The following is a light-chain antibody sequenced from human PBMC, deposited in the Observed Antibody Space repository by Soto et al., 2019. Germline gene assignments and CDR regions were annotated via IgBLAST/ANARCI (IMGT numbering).Light chain of an antibody. CDR1: QSIRTY. CDR2: ATS. CDR3: QQSHSAPIT. V-gene: IGKV1-39*01. J-gene: IGKJ5*01. Sequence: DIQMTQSPSSLSVSVGDRVTITCRASQSIRTYLNWYQQKPGRAPKLLIYATSTLQSGVPSRFSGSGSGTDFTLTISSLQPEDFATYYCQQSHSAPITFGQGTRLEI.